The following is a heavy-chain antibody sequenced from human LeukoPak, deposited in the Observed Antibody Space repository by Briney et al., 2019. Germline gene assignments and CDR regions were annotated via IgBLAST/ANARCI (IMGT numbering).Heavy chain of an antibody. V-gene: IGHV3-21*04. CDR1: GFTFSSYS. J-gene: IGHJ4*02. CDR3: AKGMEVVVAPFDY. D-gene: IGHD3-22*01. Sequence: GGSLRLSCAASGFTFSSYSMNWVRQAPGKGLEWVSSISSSSSYIYYADSMKGRFTISRDNAKNSLYLQMNSLRAEDTALYYCAKGMEVVVAPFDYWGQGTLVTVSS. CDR2: ISSSSSYI.